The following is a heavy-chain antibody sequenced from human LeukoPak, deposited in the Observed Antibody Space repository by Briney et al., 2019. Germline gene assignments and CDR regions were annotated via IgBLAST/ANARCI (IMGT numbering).Heavy chain of an antibody. CDR3: AKDQAPTSDLWSGYYIDYYGMDV. D-gene: IGHD3-3*01. Sequence: GGSLRLSCAASGFTFSSYVMSWGRQAPGKGLEWVSTINKNGGETYYADSVKGRFTISRDNSKNTLYLQMNSLRAEDTAVYYCAKDQAPTSDLWSGYYIDYYGMDVWGQGTTVTVSS. CDR1: GFTFSSYV. V-gene: IGHV3-23*01. CDR2: INKNGGET. J-gene: IGHJ6*02.